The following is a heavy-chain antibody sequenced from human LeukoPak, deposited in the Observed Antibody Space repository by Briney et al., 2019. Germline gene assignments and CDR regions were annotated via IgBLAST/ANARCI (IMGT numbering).Heavy chain of an antibody. CDR1: GGSISSGSYY. Sequence: PSQTLSLTCTVSGGSISSGSYYWSWIRQPAGKGLEWIGRIYTSGSTNYNPSLKSRVTISVDTSKNQFSLKLSSVTAADTAVYYCARDQGPDYDFWSGPTYYYYYMDVWGKGTTVTVSS. CDR3: ARDQGPDYDFWSGPTYYYYYMDV. J-gene: IGHJ6*03. V-gene: IGHV4-61*02. CDR2: IYTSGST. D-gene: IGHD3-3*01.